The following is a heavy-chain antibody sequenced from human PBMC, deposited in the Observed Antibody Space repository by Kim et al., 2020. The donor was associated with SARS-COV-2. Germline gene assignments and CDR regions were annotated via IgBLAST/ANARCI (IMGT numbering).Heavy chain of an antibody. CDR2: ST. D-gene: IGHD1-26*01. CDR3: VFWRATRFDY. V-gene: IGHV1-46*01. J-gene: IGHJ4*02. Sequence: STSYAQKFQGRVTMTRDTSTSTVYMELSSLRSEDTAVYYCVFWRATRFDYWGQGTLVTVSS.